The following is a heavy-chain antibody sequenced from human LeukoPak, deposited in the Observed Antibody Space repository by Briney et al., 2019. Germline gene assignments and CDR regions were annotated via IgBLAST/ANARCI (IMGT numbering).Heavy chain of an antibody. Sequence: SETLSLTCTVSGGSLSSYYWSWIRQPPGKGREWIGYIYYSGSTNYNPSLKSRVTISVDTSKNQFSLKLSSMTAADTAVYYCARDLSGDYDYWGQGTLVTVSS. CDR2: IYYSGST. V-gene: IGHV4-59*01. D-gene: IGHD6-25*01. J-gene: IGHJ4*02. CDR1: GGSLSSYY. CDR3: ARDLSGDYDY.